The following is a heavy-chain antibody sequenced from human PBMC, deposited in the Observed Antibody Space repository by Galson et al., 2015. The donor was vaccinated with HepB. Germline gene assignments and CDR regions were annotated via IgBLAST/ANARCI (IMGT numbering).Heavy chain of an antibody. D-gene: IGHD3-9*01. CDR1: GYTLIELS. CDR2: FDPEDGET. J-gene: IGHJ3*02. V-gene: IGHV1-24*01. CDR3: ATLRNYDILTGYRHAFDI. Sequence: SVKVSCKVSGYTLIELSMHWVRQAPGKGLEWMGGFDPEDGETIYAQKFQGRVTMTEDTSTDTAYMELSSLRSEDTAVYYCATLRNYDILTGYRHAFDIWGQGTMVTVSS.